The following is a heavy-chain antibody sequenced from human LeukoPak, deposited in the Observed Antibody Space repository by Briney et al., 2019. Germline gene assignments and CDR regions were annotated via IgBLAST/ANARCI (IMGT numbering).Heavy chain of an antibody. CDR1: GFTFSSYS. CDR2: ISSSSSYI. V-gene: IGHV3-21*01. J-gene: IGHJ4*02. Sequence: GGSLRLSCAASGFTFSSYSMNWVRQAPGKGLEWVSSISSSSSYIYYADSVKGRFTISRDNAKNSLYLQMNSLRAEDTAVYYCARLQLRSGRQPYYFDYWGRGTLVTVSS. D-gene: IGHD2-15*01. CDR3: ARLQLRSGRQPYYFDY.